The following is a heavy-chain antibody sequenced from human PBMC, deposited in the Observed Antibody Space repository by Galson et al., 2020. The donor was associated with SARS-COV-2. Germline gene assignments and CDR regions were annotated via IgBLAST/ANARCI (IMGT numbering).Heavy chain of an antibody. J-gene: IGHJ6*02. CDR3: ARGNSPCATIFGALIGTCGMDV. D-gene: IGHD3-3*01. CDR1: GGSISSGPYY. V-gene: IGHV4-61*02. CDR2: IYKGGRT. Sequence: SETLSLTCSVSGGSISSGPYYWSWVRQPAGKGLEWIGRIYKGGRTDYNPPLWSQVSISVDTSKNQFSLKLSSVTAADTAVYYCARGNSPCATIFGALIGTCGMDVWGRGTTVTVSS.